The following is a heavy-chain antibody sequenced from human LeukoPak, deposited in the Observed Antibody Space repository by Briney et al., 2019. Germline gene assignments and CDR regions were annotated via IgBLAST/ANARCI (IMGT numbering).Heavy chain of an antibody. Sequence: GGSLRLSCAASGFTFSSYEMNWVRQAPGKGLEWVSYISSSGSTIYYADSVKGRFTISRDNAKNSLYLQMNSLRAEDTAVYYCARDPSIVLMVYATPTDYWGQGTLVTVSS. CDR1: GFTFSSYE. CDR3: ARDPSIVLMVYATPTDY. J-gene: IGHJ4*02. V-gene: IGHV3-48*03. CDR2: ISSSGSTI. D-gene: IGHD2-8*01.